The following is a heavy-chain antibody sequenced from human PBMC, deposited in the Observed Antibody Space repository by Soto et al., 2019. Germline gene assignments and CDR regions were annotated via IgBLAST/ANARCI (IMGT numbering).Heavy chain of an antibody. CDR3: ARHIRALFDY. J-gene: IGHJ4*02. D-gene: IGHD1-20*01. CDR1: GGSISSSTYY. Sequence: PSETLSLTCTVSGGSISSSTYYWGWLRQPPGKGLEWIGGIYYSGSAYYNPSLKSRVTISVDTSKNQFSLKLSSVTAPDTAVYYCARHIRALFDYWGQGTLVTVSS. V-gene: IGHV4-39*01. CDR2: IYYSGSA.